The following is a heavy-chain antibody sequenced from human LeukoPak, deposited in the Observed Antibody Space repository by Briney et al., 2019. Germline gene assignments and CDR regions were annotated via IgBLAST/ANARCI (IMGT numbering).Heavy chain of an antibody. CDR3: ARHNFFYCSGGSCYPSYYFDY. J-gene: IGHJ4*02. Sequence: SETLSLTCTVSGGSISSYYWSWIRQPPGKGLEWIGYIYYSGSTNYNPSLKSRVTISVDTSKNQFSLKLSSVTAADTAVYYCARHNFFYCSGGSCYPSYYFDYWGQGTLVTVSS. CDR1: GGSISSYY. V-gene: IGHV4-59*01. D-gene: IGHD2-15*01. CDR2: IYYSGST.